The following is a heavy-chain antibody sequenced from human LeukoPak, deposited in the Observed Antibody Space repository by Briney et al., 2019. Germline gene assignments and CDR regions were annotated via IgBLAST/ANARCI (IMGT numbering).Heavy chain of an antibody. CDR2: IKSDGSDI. D-gene: IGHD4-23*01. V-gene: IGHV3-74*01. CDR3: TRDLDYCGYSNVEH. Sequence: GGSLRLSYAPSGFTYSRYWMHWVRQAPRKGLVWVSRIKSDGSDIVYADSVKGRFTISRDNAKNTLYLQMNSLRAEDTAVYYWTRDLDYCGYSNVEHWGQGTLVTVSS. CDR1: GFTYSRYW. J-gene: IGHJ4*02.